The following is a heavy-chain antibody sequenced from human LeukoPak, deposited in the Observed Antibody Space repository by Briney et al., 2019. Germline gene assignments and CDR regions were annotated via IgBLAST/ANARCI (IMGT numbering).Heavy chain of an antibody. Sequence: SETLSLTCTVSGGSISCYYWSWIRQPPGKGLEWIGYIYYSGSTNYNPSLKSRVTISVDTSKNQFSLKLSSVTAADTAVYYCAREENPQGGGSYFSRYFDLWGRGTLVTVSS. D-gene: IGHD1-26*01. CDR2: IYYSGST. V-gene: IGHV4-59*01. J-gene: IGHJ2*01. CDR3: AREENPQGGGSYFSRYFDL. CDR1: GGSISCYY.